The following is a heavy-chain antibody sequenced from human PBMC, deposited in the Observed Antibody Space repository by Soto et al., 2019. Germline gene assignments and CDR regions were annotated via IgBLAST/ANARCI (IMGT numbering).Heavy chain of an antibody. CDR1: GFTFSSYA. J-gene: IGHJ2*01. D-gene: IGHD3-16*01. CDR2: ISYDGSNK. Sequence: QVQLVESGGGVVQPGRSLRLSCAASGFTFSSYAMHWVRQAPGKGLEWVAVISYDGSNKYYADSVKGRFTISRDNSKNTLYLQMNSLRAEDTAVYYCASGASNTSYWYFDLWGRGPLVTVSS. CDR3: ASGASNTSYWYFDL. V-gene: IGHV3-30-3*01.